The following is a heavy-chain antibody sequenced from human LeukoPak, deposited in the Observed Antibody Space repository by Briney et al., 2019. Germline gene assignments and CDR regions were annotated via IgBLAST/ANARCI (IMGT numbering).Heavy chain of an antibody. J-gene: IGHJ4*02. CDR3: VRDTKDY. CDR2: ITTTGDRI. CDR1: GFSFSRYE. V-gene: IGHV3-48*03. Sequence: GGSLRLSCIASGFSFSRYEMNRVRQAPGKGLEWIAYITTTGDRIQYADSVKGRFTISRDNTKNSLYLQLNSLRADDTALYYCVRDTKDYWGQGTLVTVSS. D-gene: IGHD2-8*01.